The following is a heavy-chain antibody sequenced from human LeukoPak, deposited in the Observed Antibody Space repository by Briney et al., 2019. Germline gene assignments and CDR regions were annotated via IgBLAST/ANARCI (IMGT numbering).Heavy chain of an antibody. CDR3: ARDADIVLMVMDV. D-gene: IGHD2-8*01. CDR1: GYTFTGYY. Sequence: ASVKVSCKASGYTFTGYYMHWVRQAPGQGLEWMGRINPNSGGTNYAQKFQGRVTMTRDTSISTAYMELSRLRSDDTAVHYCARDADIVLMVMDVWGQGTTVTVSS. V-gene: IGHV1-2*06. CDR2: INPNSGGT. J-gene: IGHJ6*02.